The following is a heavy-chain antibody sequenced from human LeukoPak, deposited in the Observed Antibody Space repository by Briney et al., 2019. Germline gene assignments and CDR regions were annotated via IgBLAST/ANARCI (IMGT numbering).Heavy chain of an antibody. CDR1: GYTFSSYY. V-gene: IGHV1-46*01. J-gene: IGHJ6*03. CDR3: ARDLRGGNLYYYYYMDV. D-gene: IGHD3-16*01. Sequence: GASVKVSCKASGYTFSSYYMHWVRQAPGQGLEWMGIINPSGGSTSYAQKFQGRVTMTRDTSTSTVYMELSSLRSEDTAVYYCARDLRGGNLYYYYYMDVWGKGTTVTVSS. CDR2: INPSGGST.